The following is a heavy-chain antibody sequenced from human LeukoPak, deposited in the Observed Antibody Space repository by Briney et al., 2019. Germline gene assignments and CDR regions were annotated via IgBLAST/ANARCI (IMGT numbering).Heavy chain of an antibody. CDR1: GFTVSSNY. CDR3: ARWMRYSSGWYTFDY. CDR2: IYSGGST. V-gene: IGHV3-53*04. Sequence: GGSLRLSCAASGFTVSSNYMSWVRQAPGKGLEWVSVIYSGGSTYYADSVKGRFTISRHNSKNTLYLQMNSLRAEDTAVYHCARWMRYSSGWYTFDYWGQGTLVTVSS. J-gene: IGHJ4*02. D-gene: IGHD6-19*01.